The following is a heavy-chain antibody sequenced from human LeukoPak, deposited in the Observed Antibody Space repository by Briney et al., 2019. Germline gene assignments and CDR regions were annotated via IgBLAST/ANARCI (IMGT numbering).Heavy chain of an antibody. D-gene: IGHD2-2*01. CDR2: IIPIFGTA. J-gene: IGHJ4*02. Sequence: GASVKVSCKASGGTFSSYAISWVRQAPGQGLEWMGGIIPIFGTANYAQKFQGRVTITADESTSTAYMELSSLRSDDTAVYYCARSPRYCSSTSCLDYWGQGTLVTVSS. CDR3: ARSPRYCSSTSCLDY. V-gene: IGHV1-69*13. CDR1: GGTFSSYA.